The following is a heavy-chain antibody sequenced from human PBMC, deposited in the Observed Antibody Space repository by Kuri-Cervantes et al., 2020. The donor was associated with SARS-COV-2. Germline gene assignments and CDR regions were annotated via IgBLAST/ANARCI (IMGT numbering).Heavy chain of an antibody. CDR3: ARDHNDFWSGYYPLDY. CDR2: ISSCSSYI. V-gene: IGHV3-21*01. J-gene: IGHJ4*02. Sequence: GESLKISCAASGFTFSNYSMNWVRQAPGKGLEWVSSISSCSSYIYYADSVKGRFTISRDNAKNSLYLQMNSLRAEDTAVYYCARDHNDFWSGYYPLDYWGQGTLVTVSS. D-gene: IGHD3-3*01. CDR1: GFTFSNYS.